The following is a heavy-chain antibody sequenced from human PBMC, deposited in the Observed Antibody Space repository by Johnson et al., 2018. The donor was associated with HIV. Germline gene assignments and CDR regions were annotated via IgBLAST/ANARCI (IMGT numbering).Heavy chain of an antibody. CDR2: IKSRTDGETA. V-gene: IGHV3-15*01. J-gene: IGHJ3*02. CDR3: TTDVPGGPYYNAFDI. CDR1: GFTFSNAW. Sequence: VQLVESGGGLVKPGGSLTLSCTASGFTFSNAWMSWVRQAPGQGLEWVGRIKSRTDGETADYSAPVKGRFTISRDDSKNTLYLQMNSLKTEDTALYYCTTDVPGGPYYNAFDIWGQGTMVTVSS. D-gene: IGHD1-26*01.